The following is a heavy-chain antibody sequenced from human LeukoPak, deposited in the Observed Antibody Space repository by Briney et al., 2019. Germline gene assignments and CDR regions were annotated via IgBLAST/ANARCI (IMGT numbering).Heavy chain of an antibody. J-gene: IGHJ3*02. CDR2: IYYSGST. CDR3: ARDPRTAKAFDI. D-gene: IGHD5-18*01. V-gene: IGHV4-39*07. CDR1: GGSISSSSYY. Sequence: SETLSLTCTVSGGSISSSSYYWGWIRQPPGKGLEWIGSIYYSGSTYYNPSLKSRVTISVDTSKNQFSLKLSSVTAADTAVYYCARDPRTAKAFDIWGQGTMVTVSS.